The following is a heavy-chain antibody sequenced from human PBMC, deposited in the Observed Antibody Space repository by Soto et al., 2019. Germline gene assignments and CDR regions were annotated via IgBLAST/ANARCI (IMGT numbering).Heavy chain of an antibody. CDR1: GYTFTSYG. CDR3: ARVYSCSSTSCYTFDY. D-gene: IGHD2-2*01. CDR2: ISAYNGNR. V-gene: IGHV1-18*01. Sequence: ASVKVSCKASGYTFTSYGISWVRQAPGQGLEGMGWISAYNGNRNYAQKLQGRVTMTTDTSTSTAYMELRSLRSDDTAVYYCARVYSCSSTSCYTFDYWGQGTLVTVSS. J-gene: IGHJ4*02.